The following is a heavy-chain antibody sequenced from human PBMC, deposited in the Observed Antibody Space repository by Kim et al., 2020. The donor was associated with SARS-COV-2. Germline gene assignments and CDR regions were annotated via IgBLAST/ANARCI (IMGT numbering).Heavy chain of an antibody. CDR3: ATDLYGSGSYYSNYYYYYGMDV. CDR2: FDPEDGET. J-gene: IGHJ6*02. Sequence: ASVKVSCKVSGYTLTELSMHWVRQAPGKGLEWMGGFDPEDGETIYAQKFQGRVTMTEDTSTDTAYMELSSLRSEDTAVYYCATDLYGSGSYYSNYYYYYGMDVWGQGTTVTVSS. D-gene: IGHD3-10*01. V-gene: IGHV1-24*01. CDR1: GYTLTELS.